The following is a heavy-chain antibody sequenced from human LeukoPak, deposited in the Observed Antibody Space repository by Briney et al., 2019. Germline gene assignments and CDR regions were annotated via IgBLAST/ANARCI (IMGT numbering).Heavy chain of an antibody. CDR3: ARDPVATSRFDY. CDR1: GFTFSTYS. V-gene: IGHV3-48*02. D-gene: IGHD5-12*01. CDR2: ISGGTSTI. J-gene: IGHJ4*02. Sequence: GGSLRLSCAASGFTFSTYSMNWVRQAPGKGLEWVSYISGGTSTIYYADSVKGRFTISRDNAKNSLYLQMNSLRDEDTAVYYCARDPVATSRFDYWGQGTLVTVSS.